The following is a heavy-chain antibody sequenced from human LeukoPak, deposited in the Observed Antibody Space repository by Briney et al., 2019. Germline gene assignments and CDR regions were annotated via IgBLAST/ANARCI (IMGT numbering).Heavy chain of an antibody. V-gene: IGHV3-20*04. CDR2: INWNGGST. J-gene: IGHJ4*02. CDR3: ARDPLGYCSSTSCFNYFDY. D-gene: IGHD2-2*01. CDR1: GFTFNDYG. Sequence: GGSLRLSCAASGFTFNDYGMSWVRQAPGKGLEWVSGINWNGGSTGYADSVKGRFTISRDNAKNSLYLQMNSLRAEDTALYYCARDPLGYCSSTSCFNYFDYWGQGTPVTVSS.